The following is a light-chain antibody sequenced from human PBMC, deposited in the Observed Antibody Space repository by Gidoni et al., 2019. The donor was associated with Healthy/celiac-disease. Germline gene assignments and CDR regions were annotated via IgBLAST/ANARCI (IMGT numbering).Light chain of an antibody. CDR1: QGISNY. CDR2: GAS. J-gene: IGKJ1*01. V-gene: IGKV1-27*01. CDR3: QKYNSGPRT. Sequence: DIQMTQSPSSLSASVGDRVTITCRASQGISNYLAWYQQKPGKVPKLLIYGASTLQSGVPSRFSGSGSGTDFTLTISSMQPEDVATYYCQKYNSGPRTFGQXTKVEIK.